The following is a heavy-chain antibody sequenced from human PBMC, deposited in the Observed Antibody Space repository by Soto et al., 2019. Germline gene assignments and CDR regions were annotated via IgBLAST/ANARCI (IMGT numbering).Heavy chain of an antibody. D-gene: IGHD1-26*01. Sequence: GGSLRLSCAASGFNFNSYTINWVRQAPGKRLEWLSSISSSGYIFSTDSVRGRFTISRDNAKNSLYLQMNSLRAEDTAVYYCARDLVGIVGATPWNYFDYWGQGTLVTVSS. CDR1: GFNFNSYT. J-gene: IGHJ4*02. CDR3: ARDLVGIVGATPWNYFDY. V-gene: IGHV3-21*01. CDR2: ISSSGYI.